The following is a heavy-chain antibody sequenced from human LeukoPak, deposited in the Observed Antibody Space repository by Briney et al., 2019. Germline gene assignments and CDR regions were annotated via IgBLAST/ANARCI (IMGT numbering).Heavy chain of an antibody. CDR1: GFSFSTYA. J-gene: IGHJ4*02. D-gene: IGHD4-23*01. V-gene: IGHV3-23*01. CDR3: AKMSGNSVLFSFDY. CDR2: ISGVGTTT. Sequence: GGSLRLSCAASGFSFSTYAMSWVRQAQGGGLEWVSTISGVGTTTDYADSVKGRFTISRDNSKNTAYLPMNSLRAEDTAVYYCAKMSGNSVLFSFDYWGPGTLVTVPS.